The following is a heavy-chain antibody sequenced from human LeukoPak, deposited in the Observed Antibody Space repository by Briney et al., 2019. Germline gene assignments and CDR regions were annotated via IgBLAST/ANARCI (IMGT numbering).Heavy chain of an antibody. Sequence: SQTLSLTCAISGDSVSSNSATWNWIRQSPSRGLEWLGRTYYRSKWYNDYAVSVKSRITINPDTSKNQFYLQLTSVTPEDTAVYYCARAAYDSSGHYSEYFQNWGQGTLATVSS. CDR3: ARAAYDSSGHYSEYFQN. CDR2: TYYRSKWYN. J-gene: IGHJ1*01. CDR1: GDSVSSNSAT. V-gene: IGHV6-1*01. D-gene: IGHD3-22*01.